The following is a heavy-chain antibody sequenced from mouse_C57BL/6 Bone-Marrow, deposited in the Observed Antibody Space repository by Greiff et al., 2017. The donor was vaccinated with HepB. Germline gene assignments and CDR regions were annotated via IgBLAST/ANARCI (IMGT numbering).Heavy chain of an antibody. D-gene: IGHD1-1*01. CDR1: GFSLTSYG. CDR2: IWGVGST. Sequence: VKLVESGPGLVAPSQSLSITCTVSGFSLTSYGVDWVRQSPGKGLEWLGVIWGVGSTNYNSALKSRLSISKDKSKSQVFLKMNSLQTDDTAMYYCAILNYYGSSSAMDYWGQGTSVTVSS. V-gene: IGHV2-6*01. CDR3: AILNYYGSSSAMDY. J-gene: IGHJ4*01.